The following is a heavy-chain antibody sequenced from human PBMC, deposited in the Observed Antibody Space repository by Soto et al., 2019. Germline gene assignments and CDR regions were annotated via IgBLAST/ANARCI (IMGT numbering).Heavy chain of an antibody. CDR1: GFTFRSYA. D-gene: IGHD4-17*01. CDR3: AKDHRTTVTARGVWYFDY. V-gene: IGHV3-30*18. J-gene: IGHJ4*02. CDR2: ISHGGSNK. Sequence: GGSLRLSCAASGFTFRSYAMHWVRQAPGKGLEWVALISHGGSNKYYADSVKGRFTISRDTSKNTLYLQMNSLRDEDTAVYYCAKDHRTTVTARGVWYFDYWGQGTLVTVSS.